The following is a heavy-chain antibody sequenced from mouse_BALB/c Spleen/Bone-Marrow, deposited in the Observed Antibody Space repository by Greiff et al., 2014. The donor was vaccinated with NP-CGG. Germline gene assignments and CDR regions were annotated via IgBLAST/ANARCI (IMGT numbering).Heavy chain of an antibody. CDR2: IWAGGST. CDR1: VFSLTSYG. Sequence: VKLQESGPGLVAPSQSLSITCTVSVFSLTSYGVHWVRQPPGKGLEWLGVIWAGGSTNYNSALMSRLSISKDNSKSQVFLKMNSLQTDDTAMYYCARVYLWYFDVWGAGTTVTVSS. D-gene: IGHD2-3*01. J-gene: IGHJ1*01. V-gene: IGHV2-9*02. CDR3: ARVYLWYFDV.